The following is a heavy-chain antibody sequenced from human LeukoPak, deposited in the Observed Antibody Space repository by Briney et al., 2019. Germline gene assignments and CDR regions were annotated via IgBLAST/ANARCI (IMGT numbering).Heavy chain of an antibody. J-gene: IGHJ4*02. V-gene: IGHV3-23*01. CDR2: ISGSGGST. CDR3: AKTYDSSGYYFDY. CDR1: GFTFSSYA. Sequence: GGSLRLPCAASGFTFSSYAMSWVRQAPGKGLEWVSAISGSGGSTYYADSVKGRFTISRDNSKNTLYLQMNSLRAEDTAVYYCAKTYDSSGYYFDYWGQGTLVTVSS. D-gene: IGHD3-22*01.